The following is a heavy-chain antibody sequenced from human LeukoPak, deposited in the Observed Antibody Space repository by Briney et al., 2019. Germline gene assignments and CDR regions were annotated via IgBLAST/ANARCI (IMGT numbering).Heavy chain of an antibody. CDR3: ASMAAAGFGDAFDI. CDR1: GYTFTSYD. J-gene: IGHJ3*02. D-gene: IGHD6-13*01. Sequence: GASVKVSCKASGYTFTSYDINWVRQATGQGLEWMGWMNPNSGNTGYAQKFQGRVTMTRNTSISTAYMELSGLRSEDTAVYYCASMAAAGFGDAFDIWGQGTMVTVSS. V-gene: IGHV1-8*01. CDR2: MNPNSGNT.